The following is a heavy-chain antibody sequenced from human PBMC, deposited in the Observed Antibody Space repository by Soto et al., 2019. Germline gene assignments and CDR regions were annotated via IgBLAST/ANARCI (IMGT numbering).Heavy chain of an antibody. CDR3: ARDGTPYYDILTGYGYYYGMDV. V-gene: IGHV3-23*01. CDR1: GFTFSSYA. J-gene: IGHJ6*02. CDR2: ISGSDDST. D-gene: IGHD3-9*01. Sequence: GGSLRLSCAASGFTFSSYAMGWVRQAPGKGLEWVSVISGSDDSTYYADSVKGRFTISRDNSKNTLYLQMNSLRAEDTAVYYCARDGTPYYDILTGYGYYYGMDVWGQGTTVTVSS.